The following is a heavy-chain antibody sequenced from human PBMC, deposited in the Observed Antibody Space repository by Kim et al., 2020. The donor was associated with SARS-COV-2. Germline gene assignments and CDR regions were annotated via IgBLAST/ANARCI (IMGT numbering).Heavy chain of an antibody. V-gene: IGHV4-34*01. D-gene: IGHD6-19*01. J-gene: IGHJ5*02. CDR2: INHSGST. Sequence: SETLSLTCAVYGGSFSGYYWSWIRQPPGKGLEWIGEINHSGSTNYNPSLKSRVTISVDTSKNQFSLKLSSVTAADTAVYYCARARRQWLERGFWFDPWG. CDR3: ARARRQWLERGFWFDP. CDR1: GGSFSGYY.